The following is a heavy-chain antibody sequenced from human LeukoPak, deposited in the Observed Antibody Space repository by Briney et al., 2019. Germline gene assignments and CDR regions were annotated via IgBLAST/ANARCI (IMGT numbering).Heavy chain of an antibody. CDR3: AKGGYCSGGICYPRPCDS. Sequence: GGSLRLSCAASGFTFSSYSMTWVRQAPGKGLEWVSGINDSGGNSYYADSVKGRFTISRDNSKNTLYLQMNSLRAEDTAVYYCAKGGYCSGGICYPRPCDSWGQGTLVTVSS. J-gene: IGHJ4*02. CDR1: GFTFSSYS. D-gene: IGHD2-15*01. CDR2: INDSGGNS. V-gene: IGHV3-23*01.